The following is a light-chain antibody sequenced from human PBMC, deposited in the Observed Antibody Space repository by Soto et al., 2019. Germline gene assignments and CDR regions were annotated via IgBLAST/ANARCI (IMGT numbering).Light chain of an antibody. V-gene: IGLV2-8*01. CDR1: SSDVGGYHY. CDR3: TSYAGGNNV. J-gene: IGLJ1*01. CDR2: EVN. Sequence: HSALTQPPSASGSPGQSVTISCTGTSSDVGGYHYVSWYQQHPGKVPKLIVYEVNKRPSGVPDRISGSKSGNTASLTVSGLQDEEEADYYCTSYAGGNNVVGTGTKLTVL.